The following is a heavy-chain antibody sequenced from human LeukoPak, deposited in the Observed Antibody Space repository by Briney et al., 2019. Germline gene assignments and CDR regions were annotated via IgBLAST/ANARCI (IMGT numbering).Heavy chain of an antibody. CDR2: ISSSGNSI. CDR3: ARSTDYYDTSGYLTYYFDY. CDR1: GFIFSSYD. Sequence: PGGSLRLSCAASGFIFSSYDMNSVRQAPGKGLEWVSYISSSGNSIYYADSVKGRFTISRDNAKNSLYLQMNSLRAEDTAVYYCARSTDYYDTSGYLTYYFDYWGQGTLVTVSS. V-gene: IGHV3-48*03. J-gene: IGHJ4*02. D-gene: IGHD3-22*01.